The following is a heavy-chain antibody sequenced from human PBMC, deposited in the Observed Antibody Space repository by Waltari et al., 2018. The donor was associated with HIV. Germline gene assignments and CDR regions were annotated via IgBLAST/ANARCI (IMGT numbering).Heavy chain of an antibody. CDR3: ARGVVGGYDLGNNWFDP. D-gene: IGHD5-12*01. CDR1: GGSLSSGRYH. V-gene: IGHV4-61*02. Sequence: QLQESGPGLVKPSQTLSLTCTVSGGSLSSGRYHLRWIRQPAGKGLEWIGRLYTSGSTDYNPSLKSRATISGDTSKNQFSLKLSSVTAADTAVYYCARGVVGGYDLGNNWFDPWGQGTLVTVSS. CDR2: LYTSGST. J-gene: IGHJ5*02.